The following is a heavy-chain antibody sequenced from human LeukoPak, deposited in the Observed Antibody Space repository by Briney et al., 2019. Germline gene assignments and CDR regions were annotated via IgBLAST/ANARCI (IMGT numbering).Heavy chain of an antibody. J-gene: IGHJ3*02. D-gene: IGHD3-22*01. CDR2: IYYSGST. CDR3: ARVNYYDSSGYYPYAFDI. Sequence: SETLSLTCTVSGGSVSSGSYYWSWIRQPPGKGLEWIGYIYYSGSTNYNPSLKSRVTISVDTSKNQFSLKLSSVTAADTAVYYCARVNYYDSSGYYPYAFDIWGQGTMATVSS. CDR1: GGSVSSGSYY. V-gene: IGHV4-61*01.